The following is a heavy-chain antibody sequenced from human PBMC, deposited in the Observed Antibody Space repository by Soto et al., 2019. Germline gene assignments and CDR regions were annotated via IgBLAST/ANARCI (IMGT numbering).Heavy chain of an antibody. CDR1: GYTFTSYG. J-gene: IGHJ4*02. CDR3: ARDFVPLLYGDYANDY. V-gene: IGHV1-18*01. Sequence: GASVKVSCKASGYTFTSYGISWLLQAPGQGLEWMGWISAYNGNTNYAQKLQGRVTMTTDTSTSTAYMELRSLRSDDTAVYYCARDFVPLLYGDYANDYWGQGTLVTVSS. D-gene: IGHD4-17*01. CDR2: ISAYNGNT.